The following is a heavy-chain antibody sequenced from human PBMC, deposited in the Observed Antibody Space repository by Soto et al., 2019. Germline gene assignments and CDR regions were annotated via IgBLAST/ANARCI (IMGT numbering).Heavy chain of an antibody. CDR1: GYTLTELS. V-gene: IGHV1-24*01. Sequence: GASVKVSCKVSGYTLTELSMHWVRQAPGKGLEWMGGFDPEDGETIYAQKFQGRVTMTEDTSTDTAYMELSSLRSEDTAVYYCATVFSDYSNLYYFDYWGQGTLVNVSS. D-gene: IGHD4-4*01. J-gene: IGHJ4*02. CDR2: FDPEDGET. CDR3: ATVFSDYSNLYYFDY.